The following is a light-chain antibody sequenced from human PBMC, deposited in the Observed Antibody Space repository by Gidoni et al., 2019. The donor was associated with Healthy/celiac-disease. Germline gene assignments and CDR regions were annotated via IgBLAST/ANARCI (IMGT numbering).Light chain of an antibody. Sequence: DLPMTQSPSSLSASVGDRVTITCRASQSISSYLHWYQQKPGKAPKLLIYAASSLQSVVPSRFSGSGSGTDFTLTISSLQPEDFATYYCQQSYSTPITFGQGTRLEIK. CDR2: AAS. CDR3: QQSYSTPIT. V-gene: IGKV1-39*01. J-gene: IGKJ5*01. CDR1: QSISSY.